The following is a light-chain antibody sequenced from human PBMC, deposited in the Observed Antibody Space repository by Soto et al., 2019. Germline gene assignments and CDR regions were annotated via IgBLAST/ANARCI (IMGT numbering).Light chain of an antibody. Sequence: QPVLTQPPSASRTPGQRVTISCSGSNSNIGSNTVNWYQQLPGTAPKLLIYYDNLRPSGVPDRISGSKSGTSASLAISGLQSDDEADYYCAAWDDSLNGRVFGTGTKLTVL. J-gene: IGLJ1*01. CDR1: NSNIGSNT. V-gene: IGLV1-44*01. CDR3: AAWDDSLNGRV. CDR2: YDN.